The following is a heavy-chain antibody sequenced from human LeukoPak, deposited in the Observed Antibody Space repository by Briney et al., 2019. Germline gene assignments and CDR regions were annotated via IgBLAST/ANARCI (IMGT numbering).Heavy chain of an antibody. V-gene: IGHV1-46*02. D-gene: IGHD2-15*01. CDR2: INPSGGRT. J-gene: IGHJ4*02. CDR1: GYTLNSYY. CDR3: AHSSLGGSYDY. Sequence: GASVKVYFKASGYTLNSYYMHWVRHAPGQGLRWMGIINPSGGRTSYGQKFQGRVTMTRDTSTSTVYMELSSLKSEDTAVYYCAHSSLGGSYDYWGQGTLVTVSS.